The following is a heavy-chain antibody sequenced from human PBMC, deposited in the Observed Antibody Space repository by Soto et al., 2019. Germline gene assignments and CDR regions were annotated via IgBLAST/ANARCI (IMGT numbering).Heavy chain of an antibody. V-gene: IGHV3-23*01. Sequence: EVQLLESGGGLVQPGGSLRLSCAASGFTFSSYGMSWVRQAPGKGLEWVSSISAGDGSTYFADSVKGRFTISRDNSKNTLYLQMNSLRAEDTAVYYCATDRLGRVISAFGCWGQGTLVTVSS. CDR3: ATDRLGRVISAFGC. J-gene: IGHJ4*02. CDR2: ISAGDGST. CDR1: GFTFSSYG. D-gene: IGHD3-16*02.